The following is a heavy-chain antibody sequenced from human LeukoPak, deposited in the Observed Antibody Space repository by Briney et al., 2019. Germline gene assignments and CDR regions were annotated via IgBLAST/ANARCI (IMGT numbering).Heavy chain of an antibody. V-gene: IGHV1-69*13. D-gene: IGHD2-15*01. Sequence: SVKVSCKASGGTFSSYAISWVRQAPGQGLEWMIGIIPIFGTANYAQKFQGRVTITADESTSTAYMELSSLRSEDTAVYYCANIGYCSGGSCYSVNYYYYGMDVWGQGTAVTVSS. CDR3: ANIGYCSGGSCYSVNYYYYGMDV. CDR2: IIPIFGTA. CDR1: GGTFSSYA. J-gene: IGHJ6*02.